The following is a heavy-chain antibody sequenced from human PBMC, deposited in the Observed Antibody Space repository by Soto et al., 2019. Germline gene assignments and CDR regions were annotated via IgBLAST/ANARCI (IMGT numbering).Heavy chain of an antibody. Sequence: QVQLVQSGAEVKKPGASVKVSCKASGYTFTSYAMHWVRQAPGQRLEWMGWINAGNGNTKYSQKFQGRVTITRDTSESTAYMELSSMRSEETALYYCARGPGGPDGPGDYWGQGTLVTVSS. V-gene: IGHV1-3*01. CDR1: GYTFTSYA. CDR2: INAGNGNT. D-gene: IGHD2-15*01. J-gene: IGHJ4*02. CDR3: ARGPGGPDGPGDY.